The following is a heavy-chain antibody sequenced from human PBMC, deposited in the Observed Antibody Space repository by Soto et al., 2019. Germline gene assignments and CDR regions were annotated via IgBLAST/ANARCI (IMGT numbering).Heavy chain of an antibody. Sequence: QVQLQESGPGLVKPSQTLSLTCTVSGGSISSGGYYWSWIRQHPGKGLEWIGYIYYSESTYYNQSLKSRVXXSXXXXXXXXXXXXSXXTAXXXXXXYCARLDIWGQGTMVTVSS. D-gene: IGHD2-21*02. V-gene: IGHV4-31*03. CDR3: CARLDI. CDR2: IYYSEST. CDR1: GGSISSGGYY. J-gene: IGHJ3*02.